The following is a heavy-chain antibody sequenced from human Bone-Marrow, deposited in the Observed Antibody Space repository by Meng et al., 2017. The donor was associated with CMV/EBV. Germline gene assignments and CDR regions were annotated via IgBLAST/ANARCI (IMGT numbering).Heavy chain of an antibody. CDR3: ARGLVGYSGYESDY. D-gene: IGHD5-12*01. V-gene: IGHV1-46*01. CDR1: GFTFSNYG. Sequence: GESLKISCAASGFTFSNYGLHWVRQAPGQGLEWMGIINPSGGSTSYAQKFQGRVTMTRDTSTSTVYMELSRLRSDDTAVYYCARGLVGYSGYESDYWGQGTLVTVSS. CDR2: INPSGGST. J-gene: IGHJ4*02.